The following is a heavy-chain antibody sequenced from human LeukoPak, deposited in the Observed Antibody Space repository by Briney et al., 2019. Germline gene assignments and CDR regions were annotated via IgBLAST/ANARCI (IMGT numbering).Heavy chain of an antibody. D-gene: IGHD3-9*01. CDR2: IRYDGSNK. V-gene: IGHV3-30*02. Sequence: PGGSLRLSCAASGFTFSSYGMHWVRQAPGKGLEWVAFIRYDGSNKYYADSVKGRFTISRDNSKNTLYLQMNSLRAEDTAVYYCARKEGILTGYFHQAGGLFQHWGQGTLVTASS. J-gene: IGHJ1*01. CDR3: ARKEGILTGYFHQAGGLFQH. CDR1: GFTFSSYG.